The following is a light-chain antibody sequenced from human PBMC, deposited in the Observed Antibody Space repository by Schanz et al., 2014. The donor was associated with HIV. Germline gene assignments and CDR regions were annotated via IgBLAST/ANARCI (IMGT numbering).Light chain of an antibody. J-gene: IGKJ3*01. V-gene: IGKV3-20*01. CDR2: GAS. CDR3: QQYAGLPT. Sequence: EIVLTQSPGTLSLSPGERATLSCRASQSFTSKYLAWYQQKPGQAPRLLIYGASTRATGIPDRFSGSGSGTDFTLTISRLEPEDFAVYYCQQYAGLPTFGPGTTVDIK. CDR1: QSFTSKY.